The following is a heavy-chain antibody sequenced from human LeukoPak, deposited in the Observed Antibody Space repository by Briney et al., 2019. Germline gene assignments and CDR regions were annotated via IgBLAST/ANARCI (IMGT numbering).Heavy chain of an antibody. CDR1: GFSFSSYD. Sequence: PGGSLRLSCAASGFSFSSYDMNWVRQAPGKGLEWVSSISSSSSYIYYADSVKGRFTISRDNAKNSLYLQMNSLRAEDTAVYYCASVLQLVTQRVALSIFYCGEGTLVTVSS. V-gene: IGHV3-21*01. CDR3: ASVLQLVTQRVALSIFY. CDR2: ISSSSSYI. J-gene: IGHJ4*02. D-gene: IGHD3-9*01.